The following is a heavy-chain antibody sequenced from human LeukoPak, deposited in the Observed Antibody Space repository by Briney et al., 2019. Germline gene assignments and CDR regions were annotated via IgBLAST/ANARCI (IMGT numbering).Heavy chain of an antibody. CDR2: IKYKSDGEKV. J-gene: IGHJ4*02. CDR1: GLSFSLAW. V-gene: IGHV3-15*05. Sequence: GGSLRLSCAASGLSFSLAWMSWVRQAPGKGLEWLGGIKYKSDGEKVDYAAHVKGRFSISREESKNTLYLQMNSLKTEHTAVYYCTSDPLTRGGTDCWGQGTLVTVSS. D-gene: IGHD1-1*01. CDR3: TSDPLTRGGTDC.